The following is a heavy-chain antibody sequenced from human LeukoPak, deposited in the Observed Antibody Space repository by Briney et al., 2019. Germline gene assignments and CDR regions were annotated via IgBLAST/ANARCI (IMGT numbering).Heavy chain of an antibody. J-gene: IGHJ3*02. CDR1: GGSISSSNW. CDR2: IYHSGST. D-gene: IGHD2-15*01. Sequence: PSETLSLTCAVSGGSISSSNWWSWVRQPPGKGLEWIGEIYHSGSTNYNPSLKSRVTISVDKSKNQFSLKLSSVTAADTAVYYCARDQGTGSLYSDAFDIWGQGTMVTVSS. CDR3: ARDQGTGSLYSDAFDI. V-gene: IGHV4-4*02.